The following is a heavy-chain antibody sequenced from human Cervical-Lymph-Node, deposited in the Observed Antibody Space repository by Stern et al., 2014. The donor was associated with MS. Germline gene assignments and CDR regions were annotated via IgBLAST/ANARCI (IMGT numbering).Heavy chain of an antibody. CDR1: GGSISSSGYY. J-gene: IGHJ5*02. D-gene: IGHD1-26*01. CDR2: IHDSGST. Sequence: VQLEESGPGLVKPSQTLSLTCTVSGGSISSSGYYWSWIRQPADKGLEWIGRIHDSGSTYYKPSLKSRVPISMDTAQKQFSLKLPSVTAADTAVYYCATTRWDLFTWNWFDPWGQGTLVTVSS. V-gene: IGHV4-61*02. CDR3: ATTRWDLFTWNWFDP.